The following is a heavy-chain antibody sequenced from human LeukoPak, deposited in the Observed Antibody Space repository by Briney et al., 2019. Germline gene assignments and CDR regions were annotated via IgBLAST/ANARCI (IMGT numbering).Heavy chain of an antibody. D-gene: IGHD2-8*01. Sequence: KPGGSLRLSCAASGFTFSSYSMNWVRQAPGKGLEWVSSISSSSSFIYYADSVKGRFTISRDNAKNSLYLQMNSLRAEDTAVYYCARLGYCTNGVCYRIDYWGQGTLVTVSS. CDR1: GFTFSSYS. CDR2: ISSSSSFI. CDR3: ARLGYCTNGVCYRIDY. J-gene: IGHJ4*02. V-gene: IGHV3-21*01.